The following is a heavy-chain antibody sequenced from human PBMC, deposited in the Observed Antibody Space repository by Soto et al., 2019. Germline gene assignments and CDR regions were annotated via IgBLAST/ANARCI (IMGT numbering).Heavy chain of an antibody. CDR2: IAVGSGYT. CDR1: GFTFTSSA. Sequence: QMQLEQSGPEVKKPGTSVKVSCKASGFTFTSSAFQWVRQARGPRLEWIGWIAVGSGYTNYAQRFQDRVTLTRDMSTATTYVELSRLTSEDTAIYYCAADAMAWQQMVPSDYWGQGTLVTVSS. J-gene: IGHJ4*02. D-gene: IGHD2-8*01. CDR3: AADAMAWQQMVPSDY. V-gene: IGHV1-58*01.